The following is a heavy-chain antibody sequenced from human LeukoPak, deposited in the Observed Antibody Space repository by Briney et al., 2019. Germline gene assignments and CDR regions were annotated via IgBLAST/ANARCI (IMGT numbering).Heavy chain of an antibody. CDR1: GFTFDDYA. D-gene: IGHD3-3*01. CDR3: AKGTYYDFWSGYSFDP. CDR2: ISWNSGNI. Sequence: GRSLRLSCAASGFTFDDYAMHWVRQAPGKGLEWVSGISWNSGNIGYADSVKGRFTISIDNAKKSLYLQMNSLRAEDMALYYCAKGTYYDFWSGYSFDPWGQGTLVTASS. V-gene: IGHV3-9*03. J-gene: IGHJ5*02.